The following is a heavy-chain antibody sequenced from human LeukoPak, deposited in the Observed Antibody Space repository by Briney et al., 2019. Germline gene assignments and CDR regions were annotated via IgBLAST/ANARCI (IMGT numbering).Heavy chain of an antibody. J-gene: IGHJ4*02. CDR3: ARGSVDIVAMVPLDFDC. Sequence: SETLSLTCTVSGGSITSYYWSWIRQPPGKGLEWIGYIYYSGSTNYNPSLKSRVTISVDTSKNQFSLKLSSVTAADTAVYYCARGSVDIVAMVPLDFDCWGQGTLVTVSS. CDR1: GGSITSYY. V-gene: IGHV4-59*08. CDR2: IYYSGST. D-gene: IGHD5-12*01.